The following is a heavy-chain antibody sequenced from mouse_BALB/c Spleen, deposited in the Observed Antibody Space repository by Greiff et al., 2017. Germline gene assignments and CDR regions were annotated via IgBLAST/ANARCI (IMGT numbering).Heavy chain of an antibody. CDR1: GFTFSSYS. CDR2: ISSGGST. CDR3: ARRDYGNAPYAMDY. J-gene: IGHJ4*01. D-gene: IGHD2-1*01. V-gene: IGHV5-6-5*01. Sequence: EVHVVESGGGLVQPGGSLKLSCAASGFTFSSYSMSWVRQTPEKRLEWVASISSGGSTYYPDSVKGRLTISSDNARNILYVQMSSLRAEDTAMYYCARRDYGNAPYAMDYWGQGTSVTVSS.